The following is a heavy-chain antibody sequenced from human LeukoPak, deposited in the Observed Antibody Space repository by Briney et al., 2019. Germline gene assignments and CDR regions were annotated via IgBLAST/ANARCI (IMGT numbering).Heavy chain of an antibody. Sequence: GSGPTLVNPTQTLTLTCTFSGFSRSTSGVGVGWIRQPPGKALEWLALIYWDDDKRYSPSLKSRLTITKDTSKNQVVLTMTNMDPVDTATYYCAHTRVVVAATNFDYWGQGTLVTVSS. J-gene: IGHJ4*02. CDR1: GFSRSTSGVG. CDR2: IYWDDDK. CDR3: AHTRVVVAATNFDY. V-gene: IGHV2-5*02. D-gene: IGHD2-15*01.